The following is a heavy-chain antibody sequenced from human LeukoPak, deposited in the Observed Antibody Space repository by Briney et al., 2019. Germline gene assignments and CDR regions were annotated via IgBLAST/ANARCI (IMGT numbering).Heavy chain of an antibody. CDR1: GFTFSSYA. V-gene: IGHV3-23*01. Sequence: GGSLRLSCAASGFTFSSYAMSWVRQASGKGLEWVSAISGSGGSTYYADSVKGRFTISRDNSKNTLYLQMNSLRAEDTAVYYCAKSRMYSGSYPTPYYFDYWGQGTLVTVSS. D-gene: IGHD1-26*01. CDR3: AKSRMYSGSYPTPYYFDY. J-gene: IGHJ4*02. CDR2: ISGSGGST.